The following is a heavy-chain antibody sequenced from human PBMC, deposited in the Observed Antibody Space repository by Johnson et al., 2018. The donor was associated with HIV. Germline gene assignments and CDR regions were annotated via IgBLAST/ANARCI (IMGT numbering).Heavy chain of an antibody. CDR3: AKGRGYDYDALDF. D-gene: IGHD5-12*01. V-gene: IGHV3-53*01. CDR1: GFTVSSNY. CDR2: IYSGGRT. Sequence: EVQLVESGGGLIQPGGSLRLSCAASGFTVSSNYMTWFRQAPGEGLEWVSVIYSGGRTYYADSVQGRFTVSRDNSQNLLYLQLSSLRAEDTAVYYCAKGRGYDYDALDFWGQGTMVTVSS. J-gene: IGHJ3*01.